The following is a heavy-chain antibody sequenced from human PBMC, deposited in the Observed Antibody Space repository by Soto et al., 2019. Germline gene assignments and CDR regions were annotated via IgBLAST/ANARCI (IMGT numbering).Heavy chain of an antibody. J-gene: IGHJ5*02. CDR2: INPNSGNT. D-gene: IGHD4-17*01. V-gene: IGHV1-8*01. Sequence: QVQLVQSGAEVKKPGASVKVSCKASGYIFTNYDINWVRQATGQGLEYLGWINPNSGNTGYVQKFQGRVTMTWKTSINTAYMELNSLRSEDAAVYYCARGIKYGDYSMWFDPWGQGTLVTVSS. CDR3: ARGIKYGDYSMWFDP. CDR1: GYIFTNYD.